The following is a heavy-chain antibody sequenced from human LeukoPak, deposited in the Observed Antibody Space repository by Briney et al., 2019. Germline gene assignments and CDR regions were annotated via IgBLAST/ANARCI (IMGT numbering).Heavy chain of an antibody. D-gene: IGHD4-17*01. CDR3: ARGKNGDSLFDY. CDR1: GFTFSSYW. CDR2: INSDGSST. Sequence: PGGSLRLSCAASGFTFSSYWMHWVRQAPGKGPVWVSRINSDGSSTTYADSVKGRFTISRDNAKKTLFLQMNSLRAQDTAVYYCARGKNGDSLFDYWGQGTLVTVSS. V-gene: IGHV3-74*03. J-gene: IGHJ4*02.